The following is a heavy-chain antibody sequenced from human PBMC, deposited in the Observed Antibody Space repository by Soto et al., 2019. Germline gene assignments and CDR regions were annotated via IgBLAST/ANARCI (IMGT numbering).Heavy chain of an antibody. D-gene: IGHD3-22*01. CDR2: IYYSGST. Sequence: SETLSLTCTVAGGSISSYYWSWIRQPPGKGLEWIGYIYYSGSTNYNPSLKSRVTISVDTSKNQFSLKLSSVTAADTAVYYCVKGEYYYDSSGYYPFDYWGQGTLVTVSS. CDR3: VKGEYYYDSSGYYPFDY. J-gene: IGHJ4*02. CDR1: GGSISSYY. V-gene: IGHV4-59*08.